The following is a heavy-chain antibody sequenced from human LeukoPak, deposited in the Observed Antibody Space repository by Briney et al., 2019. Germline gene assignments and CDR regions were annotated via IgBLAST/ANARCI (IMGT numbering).Heavy chain of an antibody. Sequence: ASVKVSCKASGYTFTSYYMHWVRQAPGQGLEWMGWINPNSDGTNYAQKFQGRVTMTRDTSISTAYMELSRLRSDDTAVYYCARADITIIKYYFDYWGQGTLVTVSS. CDR1: GYTFTSYY. J-gene: IGHJ4*02. V-gene: IGHV1-2*02. D-gene: IGHD3-3*01. CDR3: ARADITIIKYYFDY. CDR2: INPNSDGT.